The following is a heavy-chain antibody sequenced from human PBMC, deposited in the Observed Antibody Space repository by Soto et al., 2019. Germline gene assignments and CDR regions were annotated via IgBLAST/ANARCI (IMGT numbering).Heavy chain of an antibody. CDR1: DGSISSYY. Sequence: SETLSLTCPFSDGSISSYYWIWIRQPPGKGLEWIGYIYGTGTTNYSPSLTKRVTISVDMSKNQFSLRLSSVTAADTAVYYCAGFSSGTYLFDLWGQGTPVTVSS. D-gene: IGHD1-26*01. J-gene: IGHJ5*02. CDR2: IYGTGTT. V-gene: IGHV4-59*13. CDR3: AGFSSGTYLFDL.